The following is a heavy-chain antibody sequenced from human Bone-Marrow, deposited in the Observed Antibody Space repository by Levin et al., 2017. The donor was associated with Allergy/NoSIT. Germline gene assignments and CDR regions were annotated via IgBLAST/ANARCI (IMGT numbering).Heavy chain of an antibody. Sequence: SETLSLTCAVNGEAVSNYYWTWIRQPPGKGFEWIGEINQIGSPNYNSSLKSRVTISLDTSKRQFSLRLNSVTAAARAVDYCAIPGSDTAWYRVFDHWGQGTHVTVSS. CDR1: GEAVSNYY. J-gene: IGHJ4*02. CDR3: AIPGSDTAWYRVFDH. V-gene: IGHV4-34*01. D-gene: IGHD6-13*01. CDR2: INQIGSP.